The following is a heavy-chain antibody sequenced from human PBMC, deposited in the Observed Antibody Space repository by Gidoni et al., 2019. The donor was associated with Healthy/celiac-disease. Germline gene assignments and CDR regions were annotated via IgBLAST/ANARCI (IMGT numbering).Heavy chain of an antibody. CDR2: ISSSSSTI. D-gene: IGHD3-9*01. CDR3: AKTYYDILTGFSP. Sequence: EVQLVESGGGLVQPGGSLRLSCAASGFTFSSYSMNWVRQAPGKGLEWVSYISSSSSTIYYADSVKGRFTISRDNAKNSLYLQMNSLRDEDTAVYYCAKTYYDILTGFSPWGQGTLVTVSS. J-gene: IGHJ5*02. CDR1: GFTFSSYS. V-gene: IGHV3-48*02.